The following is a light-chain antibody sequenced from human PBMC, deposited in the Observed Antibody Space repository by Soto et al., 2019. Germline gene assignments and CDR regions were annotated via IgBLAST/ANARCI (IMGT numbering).Light chain of an antibody. Sequence: EIVMTQSPATLSVSPGERATLSCRASQSVSSNLAWYQQKPGQAPRLLIYGASTRATGIPARFSGSESGTEFTLTISGLQSEDFAVYYCQQYNKWPPFSFGPGTKVDIK. CDR2: GAS. V-gene: IGKV3-15*01. CDR1: QSVSSN. CDR3: QQYNKWPPFS. J-gene: IGKJ3*01.